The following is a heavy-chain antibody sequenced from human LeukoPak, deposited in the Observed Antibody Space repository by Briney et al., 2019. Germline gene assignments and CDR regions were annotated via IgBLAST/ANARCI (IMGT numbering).Heavy chain of an antibody. V-gene: IGHV3-53*01. CDR3: AGGYRYGYSAPFDY. CDR1: GFTVSSNY. CDR2: IYSGGST. J-gene: IGHJ4*02. D-gene: IGHD5-18*01. Sequence: GGSLRLSCAASGFTVSSNYMSWVRQAPGKGLEWVSVIYSGGSTYYAEPVKRRFTIHRDNSKHTQYLQMKSLRAEDTAVYYCAGGYRYGYSAPFDYWGQGALVTVSS.